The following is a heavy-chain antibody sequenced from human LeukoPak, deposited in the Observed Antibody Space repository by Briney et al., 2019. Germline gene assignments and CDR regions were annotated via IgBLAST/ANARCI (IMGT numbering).Heavy chain of an antibody. J-gene: IGHJ4*02. D-gene: IGHD3-22*01. Sequence: PSETLSLTCTVSGGSISSYYWSWIRQPPGKGLEWIGRIYTSGSTYYNPSLNSRVTMSVDTSKNQFSLKLTSVTAADTAVYYCARDAYYYDTSGYYLLDFWGQGTLVTVSS. CDR2: IYTSGST. CDR3: ARDAYYYDTSGYYLLDF. V-gene: IGHV4-4*07. CDR1: GGSISSYY.